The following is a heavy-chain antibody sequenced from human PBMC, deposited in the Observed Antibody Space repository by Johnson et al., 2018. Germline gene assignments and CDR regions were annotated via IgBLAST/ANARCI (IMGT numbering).Heavy chain of an antibody. V-gene: IGHV3-48*01. CDR3: ARGGLLWFGELLFGAFDI. J-gene: IGHJ3*02. D-gene: IGHD3-10*01. CDR1: GFTFSSYS. Sequence: VQLQESGGGLVQPGGSLRLSCAASGFTFSSYSMNWVRQAPGKGLEWVSYISSSRGTIYYAAYVKGRFTISRDNAKNSLYLQMKSLRAEETAVYYCARGGLLWFGELLFGAFDIWGQGTMVTVSS. CDR2: ISSSRGTI.